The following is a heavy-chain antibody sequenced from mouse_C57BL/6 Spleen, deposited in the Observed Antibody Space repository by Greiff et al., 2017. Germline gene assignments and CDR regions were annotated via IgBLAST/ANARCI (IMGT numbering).Heavy chain of an antibody. V-gene: IGHV1-82*01. CDR3: ARHDYAKGVDY. CDR1: GYAFSSSW. J-gene: IGHJ2*01. Sequence: QVQLQQSGPELVKPGASVKISCKASGYAFSSSWMNWVKQRPGKGLEWIGRIYPGDGDTNYNGKFKGKATLTADKSSSTAYMQLSSLTSEDSAVYFCARHDYAKGVDYWGQGTTLTVSS. CDR2: IYPGDGDT. D-gene: IGHD2-4*01.